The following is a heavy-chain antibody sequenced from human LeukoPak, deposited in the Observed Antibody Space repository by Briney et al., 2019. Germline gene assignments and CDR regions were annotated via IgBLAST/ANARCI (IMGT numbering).Heavy chain of an antibody. CDR3: ARGSPFTIFGVVNRGNYYMDV. CDR2: IYHSGST. J-gene: IGHJ6*03. CDR1: GYSISGGYY. Sequence: PSETLSLTCAVSGYSISGGYYWGWIRQPPGKGLEWMGSIYHSGSTYYNPSLKSRVTISVDTSKNQFPLKLSSVTAADTAVYYCARGSPFTIFGVVNRGNYYMDVWGRGTTVTVSS. V-gene: IGHV4-38-2*01. D-gene: IGHD3-3*01.